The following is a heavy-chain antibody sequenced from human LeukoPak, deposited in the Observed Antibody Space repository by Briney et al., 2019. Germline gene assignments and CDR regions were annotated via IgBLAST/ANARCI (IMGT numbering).Heavy chain of an antibody. J-gene: IGHJ3*01. CDR3: VVVVEPPDSDGFDV. CDR1: GFTFGNSW. D-gene: IGHD1-14*01. Sequence: GGSLRLSCAASGFTFGNSWAHWVRQAPGKGLVWVSLINADGSTATYADSVKGRFTISRDNARNTLSLQMNSLTIEDTAVYYCVVVVEPPDSDGFDVWGQGTMITVSS. CDR2: INADGSTA. V-gene: IGHV3-74*01.